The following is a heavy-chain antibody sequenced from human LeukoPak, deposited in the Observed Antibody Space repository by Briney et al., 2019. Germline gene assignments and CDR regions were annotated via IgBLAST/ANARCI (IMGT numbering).Heavy chain of an antibody. CDR3: ARDREGSGSYVDY. CDR1: GFTFSSYG. J-gene: IGHJ4*02. V-gene: IGHV3-23*01. CDR2: ISGSGGST. D-gene: IGHD1-26*01. Sequence: GGSLRLSCAASGFTFSSYGMSWVRQAPGKGLEWVSAISGSGGSTYYADSVKGRFTISRDNAKNSLYLQMNSLRAEDTAVYYCARDREGSGSYVDYWGQGTLVTVSS.